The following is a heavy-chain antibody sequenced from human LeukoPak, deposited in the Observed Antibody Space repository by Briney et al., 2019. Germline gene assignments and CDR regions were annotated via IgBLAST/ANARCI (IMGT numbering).Heavy chain of an antibody. V-gene: IGHV3-11*01. Sequence: GGSLRLSCAASGFTFSDYYLSWIRQAPGKGLGWVSYISSSGSTIYYADSVKGRFTISRDNSKNTLYLQMNSLRAEDTAVYYCAKDSGLVVPAACDYWGQGTLATVSS. D-gene: IGHD2-2*01. CDR3: AKDSGLVVPAACDY. CDR2: ISSSGSTI. J-gene: IGHJ4*02. CDR1: GFTFSDYY.